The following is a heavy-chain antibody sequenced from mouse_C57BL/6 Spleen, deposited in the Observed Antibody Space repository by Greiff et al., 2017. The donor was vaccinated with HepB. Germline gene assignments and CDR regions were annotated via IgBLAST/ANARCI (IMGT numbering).Heavy chain of an antibody. CDR2: ISSGSSTI. V-gene: IGHV5-17*01. CDR3: ARWDYGSSLWYFDV. CDR1: GFTFSDYG. J-gene: IGHJ1*03. Sequence: DVMLVESGGGLVKPGGSLKLSCAASGFTFSDYGMHWVRQAPEKGLEWVAYISSGSSTIYYADTVKGRFTISRDNAKNTLFLQMTSLWSEDTAMYYCARWDYGSSLWYFDVWGTGTTVTVSS. D-gene: IGHD1-1*01.